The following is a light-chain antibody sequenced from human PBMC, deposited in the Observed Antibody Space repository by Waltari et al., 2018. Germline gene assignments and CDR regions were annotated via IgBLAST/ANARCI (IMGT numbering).Light chain of an antibody. J-gene: IGLJ1*01. CDR3: CSYAGRNIYV. CDR1: SRDVGGYTY. CDR2: DVP. V-gene: IGLV2-11*01. Sequence: QSALTQPRSVSGSPGQSVAISCSGTSRDVGGYTYVFWYQQPPGKAPKLMIYDVPKRPAGVPDRFSGSKSGNTASLTISGLQADDEADYYCCSYAGRNIYVFGTGTKVTVL.